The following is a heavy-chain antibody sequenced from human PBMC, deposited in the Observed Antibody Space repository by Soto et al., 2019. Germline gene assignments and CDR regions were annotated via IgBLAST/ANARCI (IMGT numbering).Heavy chain of an antibody. Sequence: GGSLSLSCAASGFTFSSYAMSWVRQAPGKGLEWVSAISVSGGSTYYADSVKGRFTISRDNSKNTLYLQMNSLRAEDTAVYYCAKEGGGDYSNNEFDYWGQGTLVTVSS. V-gene: IGHV3-23*01. CDR1: GFTFSSYA. J-gene: IGHJ4*02. D-gene: IGHD4-4*01. CDR3: AKEGGGDYSNNEFDY. CDR2: ISVSGGST.